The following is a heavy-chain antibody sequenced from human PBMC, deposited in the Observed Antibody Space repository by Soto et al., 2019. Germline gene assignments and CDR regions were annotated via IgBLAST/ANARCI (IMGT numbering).Heavy chain of an antibody. D-gene: IGHD6-6*01. J-gene: IGHJ6*03. CDR3: AKFPTSDYYYYMDV. CDR1: GFTFSSYA. V-gene: IGHV3-23*01. Sequence: GSLRLSCAASGFTFSSYAMSWVRQAPGKGLEWVSAISGSGGSTYYADSVKGRFTISRDNSKNTLYLQMNSLRAEDTAVYYCAKFPTSDYYYYMDVWGKGTTVTVSS. CDR2: ISGSGGST.